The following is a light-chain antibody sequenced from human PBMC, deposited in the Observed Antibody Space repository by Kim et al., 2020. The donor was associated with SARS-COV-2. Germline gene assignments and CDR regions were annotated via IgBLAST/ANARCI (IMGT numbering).Light chain of an antibody. V-gene: IGKV1-9*01. Sequence: GDRVTITCRASQGIRSYLAWLQQKPGEAPKLLIYAASTLQTGVPSRFSGSGSGTDFTLTISSLQPGDFATYFCQQLNSYPLTFGGGTKVDIK. CDR3: QQLNSYPLT. CDR2: AAS. CDR1: QGIRSY. J-gene: IGKJ4*01.